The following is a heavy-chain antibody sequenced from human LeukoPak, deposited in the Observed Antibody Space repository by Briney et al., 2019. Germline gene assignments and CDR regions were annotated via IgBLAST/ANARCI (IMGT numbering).Heavy chain of an antibody. CDR3: AKNALMGHPYYYMDV. CDR2: ISSSTTI. J-gene: IGHJ6*04. CDR1: GFTFRSYW. Sequence: GGSLRLPCAASGFTFRSYWMSWVRQAPGKGLEWVSYISSSTTIHYADSVKGRFTISRDNSKNTVFLQMNSLRAEDTAVYYCAKNALMGHPYYYMDVWGKGTTVTVSS. V-gene: IGHV3-48*01. D-gene: IGHD3-10*01.